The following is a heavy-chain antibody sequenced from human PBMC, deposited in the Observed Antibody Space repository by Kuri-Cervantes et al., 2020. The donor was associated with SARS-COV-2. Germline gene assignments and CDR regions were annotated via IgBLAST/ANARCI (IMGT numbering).Heavy chain of an antibody. CDR3: TRWRVGAKT. D-gene: IGHD1-26*01. J-gene: IGHJ4*02. Sequence: GESLKISCAASGFTFSSYEMNWVRQTQGKGLEWVSYISSTGDTIYYADSVKGRFTISRDNAKNSLYLQMNSLRAEDTAVYYCTRWRVGAKTWGQGTLVTVSS. V-gene: IGHV3-48*03. CDR1: GFTFSSYE. CDR2: ISSTGDTI.